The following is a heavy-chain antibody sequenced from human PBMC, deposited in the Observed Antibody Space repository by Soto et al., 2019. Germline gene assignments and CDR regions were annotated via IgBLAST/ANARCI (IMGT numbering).Heavy chain of an antibody. CDR1: GYTFTSYD. V-gene: IGHV1-8*01. CDR3: ARWPDGYYYYGMDV. CDR2: MNPNSGNT. Sequence: QVQLVQSGAEVKKPGASVKVSCKASGYTFTSYDINWVRQATGQGLEWMGWMNPNSGNTGSAQKLQGRVTMTRNTSISTAYMELSSLRSEDTAVYYCARWPDGYYYYGMDVWGQGTTVTVSS. J-gene: IGHJ6*02.